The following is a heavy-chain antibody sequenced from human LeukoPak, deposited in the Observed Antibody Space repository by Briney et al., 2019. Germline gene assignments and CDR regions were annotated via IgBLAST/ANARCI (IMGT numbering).Heavy chain of an antibody. CDR3: AGLPRTMVRGERNFQY. J-gene: IGHJ1*01. Sequence: SVKVSCKASGGTFSSYAISWVRQAPGQGLEWMGGIIPIFGTANYAQKFQGRVTITADESTSTAYMELSSLRSEDTAVYYCAGLPRTMVRGERNFQYWGQGTLVTVSS. V-gene: IGHV1-69*13. CDR1: GGTFSSYA. CDR2: IIPIFGTA. D-gene: IGHD3-10*01.